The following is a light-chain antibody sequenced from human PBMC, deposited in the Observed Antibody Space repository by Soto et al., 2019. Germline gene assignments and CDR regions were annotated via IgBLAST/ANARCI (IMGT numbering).Light chain of an antibody. CDR3: QQRRG. V-gene: IGKV1-5*03. Sequence: DIQMTQSPSTLSASVGDRVTITCRASQSISSWLAWYQQKPGKAPKLLIYKASSLESGVPSRFSGSGSGTEFTLTISSLQPDDFAVYYCQQRRGFGPGTKVDIK. J-gene: IGKJ3*01. CDR1: QSISSW. CDR2: KAS.